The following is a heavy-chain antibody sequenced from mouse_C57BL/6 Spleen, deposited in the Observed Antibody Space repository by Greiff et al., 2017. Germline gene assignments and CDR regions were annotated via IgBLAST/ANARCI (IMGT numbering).Heavy chain of an antibody. CDR1: GYTFTSYW. J-gene: IGHJ3*01. Sequence: QVQLQQPGAELVKPGASVKLSCKASGYTFTSYWMQWVKQRPGQGLEWIGENDPSDSYTNYNQKFKGKATLTVDTSSSTAYMQLSSLTSEDSAVYYCARSGAAYWVQGTLVTVSA. D-gene: IGHD3-1*01. CDR3: ARSGAAY. CDR2: NDPSDSYT. V-gene: IGHV1-50*01.